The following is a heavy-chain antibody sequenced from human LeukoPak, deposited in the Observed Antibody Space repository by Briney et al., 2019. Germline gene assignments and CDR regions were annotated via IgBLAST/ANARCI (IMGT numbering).Heavy chain of an antibody. Sequence: GGSLRLSCTASGFTFSTYSMNWVRQAPGKGPEWLSYISWGSNVIYYADSVKGRFTTSRDDAKNSLFLQMNSLTDEDTAVYYCATSTGGYYYYFDYWGQGTLVTVSS. CDR1: GFTFSTYS. D-gene: IGHD3-10*01. CDR3: ATSTGGYYYYFDY. CDR2: ISWGSNVI. V-gene: IGHV3-48*02. J-gene: IGHJ4*02.